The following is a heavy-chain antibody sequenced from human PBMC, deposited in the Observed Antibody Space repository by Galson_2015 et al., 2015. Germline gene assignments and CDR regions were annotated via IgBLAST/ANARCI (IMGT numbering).Heavy chain of an antibody. CDR3: AKPSTPLVVVVAAEKYYFDY. CDR1: GFTFSSYG. Sequence: SLRLSCAASGFTFSSYGMHWVRQAPGKGLEWVAVISYDGSNKYYADSVKGRFTISRDNSKNTLYLQMNSLRAEDTAVYYCAKPSTPLVVVVAAEKYYFDYWGQGTLVTVSS. V-gene: IGHV3-30*18. D-gene: IGHD2-15*01. J-gene: IGHJ4*02. CDR2: ISYDGSNK.